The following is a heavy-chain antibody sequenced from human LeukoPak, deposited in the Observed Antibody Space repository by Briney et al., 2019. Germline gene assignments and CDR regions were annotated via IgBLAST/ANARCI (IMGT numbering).Heavy chain of an antibody. CDR2: IIPILGIA. CDR3: ASSPYYDFWSGDNWFDP. D-gene: IGHD3-3*01. CDR1: GGTFSSYT. V-gene: IGHV1-69*02. J-gene: IGHJ5*02. Sequence: GSSVKVSCKASGGTFSSYTISWVRQAPGQGLEWMGRIIPILGIANYAQKFQGRVTITADKSTSTAYRELSSLRSEDTAVYYCASSPYYDFWSGDNWFDPWGQGTLVTVSS.